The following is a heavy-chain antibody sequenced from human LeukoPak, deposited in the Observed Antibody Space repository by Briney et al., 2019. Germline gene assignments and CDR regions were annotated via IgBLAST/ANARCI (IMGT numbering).Heavy chain of an antibody. V-gene: IGHV1-2*02. D-gene: IGHD2-21*01. Sequence: ASVKVSCKASGYTFTGYYMHWVRQAPGQGLEWMGWINPNSGGTKYAQKFQGRVTMTRDTSISTAYMELSRLRSDDTAVYYCARVPVLVAIEYYFDHWGQGTLVTVSS. CDR2: INPNSGGT. CDR3: ARVPVLVAIEYYFDH. J-gene: IGHJ4*02. CDR1: GYTFTGYY.